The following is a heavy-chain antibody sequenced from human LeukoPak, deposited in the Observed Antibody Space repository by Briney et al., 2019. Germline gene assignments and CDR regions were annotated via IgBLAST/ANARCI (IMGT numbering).Heavy chain of an antibody. V-gene: IGHV3-21*01. CDR1: GFPFSTYS. Sequence: GGSLRLSCAASGFPFSTYSINWVRQAPGKGLEWVSSISSNSTYIYYADSVKGRFTISRDNAKNSLYLQMNSLRAEDTAAYYCARLNYYDSPYYFDYWGQGTLVTVSS. D-gene: IGHD3-22*01. CDR2: ISSNSTYI. CDR3: ARLNYYDSPYYFDY. J-gene: IGHJ4*01.